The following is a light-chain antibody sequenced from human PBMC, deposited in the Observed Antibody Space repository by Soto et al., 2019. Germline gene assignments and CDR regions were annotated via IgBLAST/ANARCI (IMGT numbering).Light chain of an antibody. CDR2: GAS. J-gene: IGKJ1*01. CDR1: HHVATN. Sequence: EIVMTQSPVTLSVSPGERATLSCRASHHVATNLAWYQQKPGQAPRLLIYGASTSATGISARFSGSGSGTEFTLTISSLQSEDFAVYYCQQYTDRPPWTFGQGTKV. CDR3: QQYTDRPPWT. V-gene: IGKV3-15*01.